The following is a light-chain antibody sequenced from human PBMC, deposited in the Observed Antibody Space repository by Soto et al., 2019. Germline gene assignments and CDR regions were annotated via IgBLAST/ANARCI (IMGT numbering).Light chain of an antibody. CDR2: DAS. CDR1: QSVSSC. CDR3: QQRRNSPPGA. J-gene: IGKJ1*01. V-gene: IGKV3-11*01. Sequence: EIVFTQSPATLSLSPGERATLSCRASQSVSSCLAWYQRKPGQAPRLLIYDASNRATGIPARFSGSGSGTDFTLTISSLEPEDFAVYYCQQRRNSPPGAFGQGTKVDIK.